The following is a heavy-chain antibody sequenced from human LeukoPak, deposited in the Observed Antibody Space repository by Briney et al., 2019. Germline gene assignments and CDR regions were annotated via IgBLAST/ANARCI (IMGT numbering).Heavy chain of an antibody. V-gene: IGHV1-69*13. J-gene: IGHJ6*02. CDR1: GGTFSSYA. Sequence: ASVKVSCKASGGTFSSYAISWVRQAPGQGLEWMGGINPIFGTANYAQKFQGRVTITADESTSTAYMELSSLRSEDTAVYYCARPVTMIGLYYYYGMDVWGQGTTVTVSS. D-gene: IGHD3-22*01. CDR2: INPIFGTA. CDR3: ARPVTMIGLYYYYGMDV.